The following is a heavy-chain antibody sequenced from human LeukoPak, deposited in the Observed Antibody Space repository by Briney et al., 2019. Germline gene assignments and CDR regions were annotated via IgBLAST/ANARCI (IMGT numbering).Heavy chain of an antibody. CDR1: GYTFTAYY. Sequence: ASVKVSCKASGYTFTAYYMHWVRQAPGQGLEWMGWINPDSGGTNYAQKFQGRVTMTRDTSISTVYMELSSLRSDDTAVYFCAREHNWDYAYWGQGTLVTVSA. J-gene: IGHJ4*02. V-gene: IGHV1-2*02. D-gene: IGHD1-7*01. CDR3: AREHNWDYAY. CDR2: INPDSGGT.